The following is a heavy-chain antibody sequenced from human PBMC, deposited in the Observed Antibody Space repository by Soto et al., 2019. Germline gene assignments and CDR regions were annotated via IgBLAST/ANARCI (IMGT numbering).Heavy chain of an antibody. CDR3: ERVRRCRAAAGIFDY. Sequence: QVQLQESGSGLVKPSETLSLTCTVSGGSISSYYWSWIRQPPGKGLEWIGYIYYSGSTNYNPSLKGRVTISVDTSKNQFSLKLRSVTAADTAVYYCERVRRCRAAAGIFDYWGQGTLVTVSS. D-gene: IGHD6-13*01. CDR2: IYYSGST. V-gene: IGHV4-59*01. J-gene: IGHJ4*02. CDR1: GGSISSYY.